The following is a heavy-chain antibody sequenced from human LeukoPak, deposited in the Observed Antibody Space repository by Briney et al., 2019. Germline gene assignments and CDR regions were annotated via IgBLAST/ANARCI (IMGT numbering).Heavy chain of an antibody. V-gene: IGHV4-34*01. CDR1: GGSFSGYY. CDR2: INHSGST. J-gene: IGHJ4*02. CDR3: ARGQVEMATIGR. D-gene: IGHD5-24*01. Sequence: SETLSLTCAVYGGSFSGYYWSWIRQPPGKGLEWIGEINHSGSTNYNPSLKSRVTISVDTSKNQFSLKLSSVTAADTAVYYCARGQVEMATIGRWGQGTLVTVSS.